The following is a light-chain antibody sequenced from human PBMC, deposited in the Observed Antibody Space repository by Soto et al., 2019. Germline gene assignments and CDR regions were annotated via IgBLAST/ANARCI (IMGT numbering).Light chain of an antibody. CDR2: DAS. CDR3: QQFDDLLLT. J-gene: IGKJ4*01. V-gene: IGKV1-33*01. Sequence: DLPMTQSPSSLSASIGDRVTITCQASQDISNYLNWYQQKPGKAPKLLIYDASNLETGVPSRFSGGGSGTDFTFTISSLQPEDIATYYCQQFDDLLLTFGGGTKVEI. CDR1: QDISNY.